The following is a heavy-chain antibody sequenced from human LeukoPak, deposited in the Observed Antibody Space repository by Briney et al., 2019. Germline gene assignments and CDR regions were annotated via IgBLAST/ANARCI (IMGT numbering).Heavy chain of an antibody. Sequence: SVKVSCKASGGTFSSYAISWVRQAPGQGLEWMGGIIPIFGTANYAQKFQGRVTMTRDTSTSTVYMELSSLRSEGTAVYYCARDPAVSGSWSEFDYWGQGTLVTVSS. J-gene: IGHJ4*02. CDR2: IIPIFGTA. CDR1: GGTFSSYA. V-gene: IGHV1-69*05. D-gene: IGHD6-13*01. CDR3: ARDPAVSGSWSEFDY.